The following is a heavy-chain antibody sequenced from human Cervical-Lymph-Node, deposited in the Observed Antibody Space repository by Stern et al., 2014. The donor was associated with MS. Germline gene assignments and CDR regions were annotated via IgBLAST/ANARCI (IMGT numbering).Heavy chain of an antibody. CDR2: ISSSSTYI. CDR1: GFTFSSYT. J-gene: IGHJ4*02. D-gene: IGHD2-2*01. V-gene: IGHV3-21*01. CDR3: ARDHQVLSGLFDY. Sequence: EEQLVESGGGLVKPGGSLRLSCAASGFTFSSYTMNWVRQAPGKGLEWVSSISSSSTYIYYADSVKGRFTISRDNAKNSLYLQMNSLRAEDTAVYYCARDHQVLSGLFDYWGQGTLVTVSS.